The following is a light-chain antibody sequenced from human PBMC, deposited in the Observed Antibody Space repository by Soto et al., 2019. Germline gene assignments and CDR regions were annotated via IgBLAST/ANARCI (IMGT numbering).Light chain of an antibody. V-gene: IGLV2-14*03. CDR1: SSDVGGYSY. Sequence: QSALTQPASVSGSPGQSITISCTGTSSDVGGYSYVSWYQQHPGKAPKLMLYDVSNRPSGISDRFSGSKSGNTASLTISGLQAEDEADYYCSSYTSSTPYVFGTGTKVTVL. CDR2: DVS. J-gene: IGLJ1*01. CDR3: SSYTSSTPYV.